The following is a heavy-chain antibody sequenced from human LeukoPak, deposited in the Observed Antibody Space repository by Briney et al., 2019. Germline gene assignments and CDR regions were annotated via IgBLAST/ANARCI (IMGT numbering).Heavy chain of an antibody. J-gene: IGHJ4*02. Sequence: GGSLRLSCQASGLPFSTYAMNWVRQAPPRGLDWAPPIGGGGPTTDYADSVKDRFTISGDNSKNTLYLQMNSLRAEDTAVYFCARGFLGGTDQYFDSWGQGTLVTVSS. CDR3: ARGFLGGTDQYFDS. D-gene: IGHD6-19*01. V-gene: IGHV3-23*01. CDR2: IGGGGPTT. CDR1: GLPFSTYA.